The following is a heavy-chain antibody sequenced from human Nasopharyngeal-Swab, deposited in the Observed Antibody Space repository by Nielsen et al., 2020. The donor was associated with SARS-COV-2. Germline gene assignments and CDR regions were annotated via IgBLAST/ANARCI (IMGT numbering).Heavy chain of an antibody. CDR2: IYYSGST. CDR3: ASKRGYSGYEFDY. Sequence: WIRQPPGKGLEWIGYIYYSGSTNYNPSLKSRVTISVDTSKNQFSLKLSSVTAADTAVYYCASKRGYSGYEFDYWGQGTLVTVS. D-gene: IGHD5-12*01. J-gene: IGHJ4*02. V-gene: IGHV4-59*01.